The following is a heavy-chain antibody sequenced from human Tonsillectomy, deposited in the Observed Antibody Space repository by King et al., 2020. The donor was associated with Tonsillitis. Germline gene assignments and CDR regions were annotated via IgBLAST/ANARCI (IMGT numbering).Heavy chain of an antibody. CDR1: GASISSYY. CDR2: MYYSGST. J-gene: IGHJ4*02. D-gene: IGHD6-13*01. CDR3: ARDKQPGDY. Sequence: QLQESGPGLVKPSETLSLTCTVSGASISSYYWNWIRQPPGKGLEWIGYMYYSGSTNYNPSLKSRVTISVDTSKNQFPLKLRSVTAADTAVYYCARDKQPGDYWGQGTLVTVSS. V-gene: IGHV4-59*01.